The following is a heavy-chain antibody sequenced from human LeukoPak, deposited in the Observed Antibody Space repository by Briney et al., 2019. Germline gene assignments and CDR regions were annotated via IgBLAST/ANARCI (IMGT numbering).Heavy chain of an antibody. V-gene: IGHV3-30-3*01. Sequence: GRSLRLSCAASGFTFSSYAMHWVHQAPGKGLEWVAVISYDGSNKYYADSVKGRFTISRDNSKNTLYLQMNSLRAEDTAVYYCARAATSKSYLSGDSFDYWGQGTLVTVSS. CDR1: GFTFSSYA. CDR3: ARAATSKSYLSGDSFDY. CDR2: ISYDGSNK. D-gene: IGHD3-16*02. J-gene: IGHJ4*02.